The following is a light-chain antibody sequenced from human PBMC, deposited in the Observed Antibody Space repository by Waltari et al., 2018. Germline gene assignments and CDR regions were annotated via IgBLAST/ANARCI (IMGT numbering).Light chain of an antibody. Sequence: QSVLTQPPSASGTPGPRVTISCSGSNSTVGSNYAYWYQQFPDTAPKLLIYRNTQRSSGVPDRFSASKSGTSASLAISGLRSEDEADYFCAAWDDSLSGHVVFGGGTKVTVL. CDR1: NSTVGSNY. CDR3: AAWDDSLSGHVV. J-gene: IGLJ2*01. V-gene: IGLV1-47*01. CDR2: RNT.